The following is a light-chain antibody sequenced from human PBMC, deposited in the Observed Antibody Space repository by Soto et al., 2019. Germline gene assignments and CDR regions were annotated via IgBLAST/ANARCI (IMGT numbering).Light chain of an antibody. CDR1: SSDVGSYNL. CDR3: SSYAGTTGV. J-gene: IGLJ2*01. V-gene: IGLV2-23*01. Sequence: QSALTQPASVSGSPGQSITISCTGTSSDVGSYNLVSWYQQHPGKAPKLMIYEGSKRPSGVSNRFSGSKSGNTASLTISGLQAEDEADYYCSSYAGTTGVFGGGTEVTVL. CDR2: EGS.